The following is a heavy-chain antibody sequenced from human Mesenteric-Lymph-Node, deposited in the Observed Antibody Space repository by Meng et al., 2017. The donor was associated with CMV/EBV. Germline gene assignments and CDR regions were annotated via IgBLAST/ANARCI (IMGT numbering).Heavy chain of an antibody. J-gene: IGHJ1*01. CDR2: IFYTGST. V-gene: IGHV4-39*07. Sequence: SETLSLTRTVSGGSISSNNYYWGYIRQPPGKGLEWIGSIFYTGSTYYNVSLKSRVTISLDTSKNQFSLKLGSVTAADTAVYYCARGVSGYVSAEYFQHWGQGTLVTVSS. D-gene: IGHD5-12*01. CDR1: GGSISSNNYY. CDR3: ARGVSGYVSAEYFQH.